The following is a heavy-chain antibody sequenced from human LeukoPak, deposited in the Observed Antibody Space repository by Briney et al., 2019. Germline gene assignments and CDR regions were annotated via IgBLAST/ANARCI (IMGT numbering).Heavy chain of an antibody. CDR3: ARDPVGGRPSD. CDR2: ANGDGSYT. V-gene: IGHV3-74*01. J-gene: IGHJ4*02. Sequence: GALRLSCAASGFTFSSHWMHWVRQAPGKGLVWVSRANGDGSYTNYADSVRGRFTISRDNAKNTLFLQMNSLRAEDTAVYYCARDPVGGRPSDWGQGTLVTVSS. D-gene: IGHD1-26*01. CDR1: GFTFSSHW.